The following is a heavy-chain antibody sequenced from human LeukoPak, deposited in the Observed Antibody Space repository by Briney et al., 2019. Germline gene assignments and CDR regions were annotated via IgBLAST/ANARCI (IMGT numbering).Heavy chain of an antibody. D-gene: IGHD6-19*01. CDR1: GGTFSSYA. CDR3: TRDGQWLEGEINWFDP. CDR2: IIPIFGTA. V-gene: IGHV1-69*05. J-gene: IGHJ5*02. Sequence: ASANVSCKASGGTFSSYAISWVRQAPGQGLEWMGRIIPIFGTANYAQKFQGRVTITTDESTSTAYMELSSLRSEDTAVYYCTRDGQWLEGEINWFDPWGQGTLVTVSS.